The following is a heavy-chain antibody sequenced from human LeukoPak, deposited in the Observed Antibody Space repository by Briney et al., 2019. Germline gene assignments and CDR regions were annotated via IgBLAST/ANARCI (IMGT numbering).Heavy chain of an antibody. J-gene: IGHJ4*02. CDR1: GFTFSTYW. V-gene: IGHV3-21*01. Sequence: PGGSLRLSCAASGFTFSTYWMTWVRQAPGKGLEWVSSISSGSSYMYYADSVKGRFTISRDNAKNSLYLQMNSLRAEDTAVYYCARGINEIGYCSGGSCEYFDYWGQGTLVTVSS. CDR3: ARGINEIGYCSGGSCEYFDY. D-gene: IGHD2-15*01. CDR2: ISSGSSYM.